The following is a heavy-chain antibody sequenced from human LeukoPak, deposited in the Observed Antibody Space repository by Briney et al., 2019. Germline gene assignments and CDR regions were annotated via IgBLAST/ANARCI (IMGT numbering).Heavy chain of an antibody. Sequence: GGYLSLSCAASGFIFSDYAMSWDRQAPGKGLEWLSGMSKSGDYTHDTESVKGRFTISRDNSENTLYLQMSGLRAEDTAIYYCAKFNGWELAEYYLDYWGHGTLVTVSS. CDR2: MSKSGDYT. V-gene: IGHV3-23*01. CDR3: AKFNGWELAEYYLDY. D-gene: IGHD1-26*01. J-gene: IGHJ4*01. CDR1: GFIFSDYA.